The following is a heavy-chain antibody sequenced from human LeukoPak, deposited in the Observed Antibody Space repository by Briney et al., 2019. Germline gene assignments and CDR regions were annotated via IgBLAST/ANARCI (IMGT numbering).Heavy chain of an antibody. D-gene: IGHD6-6*01. Sequence: GASVKVSCKASGGTFSSYAISWVRQAPGQGLEWMGGITPIFGTANYAQKFQGRVTITTDESTSTAYMELSSLRSEDTAVYYCARDSVASIAARGHYSDYYYYMDVWGKGTTVTVSS. CDR3: ARDSVASIAARGHYSDYYYYMDV. CDR2: ITPIFGTA. V-gene: IGHV1-69*05. CDR1: GGTFSSYA. J-gene: IGHJ6*03.